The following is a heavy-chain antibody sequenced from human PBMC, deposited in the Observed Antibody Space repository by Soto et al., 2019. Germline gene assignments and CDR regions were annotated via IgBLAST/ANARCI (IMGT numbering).Heavy chain of an antibody. CDR2: IYHSGST. V-gene: IGHV4-30-2*01. D-gene: IGHD6-19*01. CDR3: ARAGGLGAVAADY. J-gene: IGHJ4*02. Sequence: QLQLQESGSGLVKPSQTLSLTCAVSGCSISSGGYSWSWIRQPPGKGLEWIGYIYHSGSTYYNPSLKSRVTISVDRSKNQFSLKLSSVLAADTAVYYCARAGGLGAVAADYWGQGTLVTVSS. CDR1: GCSISSGGYS.